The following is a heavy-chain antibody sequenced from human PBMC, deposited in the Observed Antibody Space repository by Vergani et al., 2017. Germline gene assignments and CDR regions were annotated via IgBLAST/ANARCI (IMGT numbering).Heavy chain of an antibody. D-gene: IGHD1-26*01. J-gene: IGHJ6*03. CDR1: GLIFSTQW. V-gene: IGHV3-7*01. Sequence: EVQLVESGGGLVQPGGSLRLSCAASGLIFSTQWMSWVRQAPGKGLEWVANIKEDGTGKYYVDSVKGRFTISRDNAKNSLYLQMNSLRVEDTAVYYCARDGWELLDYFYYMDVWGKGTTVTVSS. CDR2: IKEDGTGK. CDR3: ARDGWELLDYFYYMDV.